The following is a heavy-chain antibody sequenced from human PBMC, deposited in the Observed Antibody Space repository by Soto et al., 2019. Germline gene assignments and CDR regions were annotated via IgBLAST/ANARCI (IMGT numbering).Heavy chain of an antibody. CDR2: IYYSGST. Sequence: QVQLQESGPGLVKPSETLSLTCTVSGGSVSSGSYYWSWIRQPPGKGLEWIGYIYYSGSTYYNPSLKSRVTISVDTSKNQFSLKLSSVTAADTAVYYCARGFRFSGMDVWGQGTTVTVSS. CDR1: GGSVSSGSYY. J-gene: IGHJ6*02. D-gene: IGHD3-10*01. CDR3: ARGFRFSGMDV. V-gene: IGHV4-61*01.